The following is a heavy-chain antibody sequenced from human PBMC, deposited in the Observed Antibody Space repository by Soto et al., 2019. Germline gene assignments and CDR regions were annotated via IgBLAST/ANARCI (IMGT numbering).Heavy chain of an antibody. CDR3: ARESGGATATLDYYYFYMDV. CDR1: GYTFSDYY. J-gene: IGHJ6*03. V-gene: IGHV1-2*06. Sequence: QVQLVQSGAEVKKPGASLTVSCKASGYTFSDYYLHWVRQAPGQRPERMGRIKPNSRDANFAQKLQGRGATTRHTSVRTAFMELNWLKSDATAVYYCARESGGATATLDYYYFYMDVWGKGTKVTISS. D-gene: IGHD5-12*01. CDR2: IKPNSRDA.